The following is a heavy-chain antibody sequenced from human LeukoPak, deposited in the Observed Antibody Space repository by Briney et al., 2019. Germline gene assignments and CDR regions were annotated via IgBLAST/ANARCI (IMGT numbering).Heavy chain of an antibody. Sequence: SETLSLTCTVSGGSISSSSYYWGWIRQPPGKGLEWVGSIYYSGSTYYNPSLKSRVTISVDTSKNQFSLKLSSVTAADTAVYYCAREGQGAVDYWGQGTLVTVSS. D-gene: IGHD1-26*01. CDR2: IYYSGST. CDR1: GGSISSSSYY. J-gene: IGHJ4*02. CDR3: AREGQGAVDY. V-gene: IGHV4-39*07.